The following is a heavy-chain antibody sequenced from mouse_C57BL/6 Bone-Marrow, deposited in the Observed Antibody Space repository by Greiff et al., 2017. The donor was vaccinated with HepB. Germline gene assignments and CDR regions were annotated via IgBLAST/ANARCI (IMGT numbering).Heavy chain of an antibody. Sequence: QVQLQQPGTELVKPGASVKLSCKASGYTFTSYWMHWVKQRPGQGLEWIGNINPSNGGTNYNEKFKSKATLTVDKSSSTAYMQLSSLTSEDSAVYYCARVRNYYDYVAWFAYWGQGTRVTVSA. D-gene: IGHD2-4*01. CDR3: ARVRNYYDYVAWFAY. V-gene: IGHV1-53*01. J-gene: IGHJ3*01. CDR2: INPSNGGT. CDR1: GYTFTSYW.